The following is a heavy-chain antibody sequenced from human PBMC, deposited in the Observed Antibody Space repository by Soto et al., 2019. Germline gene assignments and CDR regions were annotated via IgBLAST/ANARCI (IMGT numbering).Heavy chain of an antibody. CDR1: GFTFSSYG. Sequence: QVQLVESGGGVVQPGRSLRLSCAASGFTFSSYGMHWVRQAPGKGLEWVAVISYDGSNKYYADSVKGRFTISRDNSKNTLYLQMNSLRAEDTAVYYCAKDSEEELLWFGEGLYYYGMDVWGQGTTVTVSS. J-gene: IGHJ6*02. CDR2: ISYDGSNK. V-gene: IGHV3-30*18. D-gene: IGHD3-10*01. CDR3: AKDSEEELLWFGEGLYYYGMDV.